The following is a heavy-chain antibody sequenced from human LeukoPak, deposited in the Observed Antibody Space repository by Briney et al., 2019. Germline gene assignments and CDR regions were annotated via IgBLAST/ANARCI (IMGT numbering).Heavy chain of an antibody. V-gene: IGHV4-34*01. Sequence: SETLSLTCAVYGGSFSGYYWSWIRQPPGKGLEWIGEINHSGSTNYNPSLKSRVTISVDTSKNQFSLKLSSVTAADTAVYYCARPGTNSSSWYSFDYWGQGTLVTVSS. J-gene: IGHJ4*02. D-gene: IGHD6-13*01. CDR1: GGSFSGYY. CDR2: INHSGST. CDR3: ARPGTNSSSWYSFDY.